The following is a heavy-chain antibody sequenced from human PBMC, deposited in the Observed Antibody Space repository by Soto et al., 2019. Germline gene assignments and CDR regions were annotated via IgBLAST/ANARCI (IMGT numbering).Heavy chain of an antibody. CDR1: GYTFTTYH. Sequence: GASVKVSCKASGYTFTTYHMHWLRQAPGQGLEWMGIINPSGGSTSYAQKFQGRVTMTRDNSKNTVSLHMNSLRAEDTAVYYCARDRGAVTGDYFDYWGQGTLVTVSS. CDR2: INPSGGST. J-gene: IGHJ4*02. V-gene: IGHV1-46*01. D-gene: IGHD6-19*01. CDR3: ARDRGAVTGDYFDY.